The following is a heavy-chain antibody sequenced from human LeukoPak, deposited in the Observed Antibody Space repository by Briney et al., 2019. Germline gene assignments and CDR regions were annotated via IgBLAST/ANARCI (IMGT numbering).Heavy chain of an antibody. J-gene: IGHJ4*02. Sequence: GGSLRLSCGASGFTFSSYWMSWVRQAPGKGLEWVANIKQDGREKYYVDSVKGRFTISRDNAKNSLYLQMNSLRAEDTAVYYCARFRTAMQLWKGYYFDYWGQGTLVTVSS. V-gene: IGHV3-7*01. CDR3: ARFRTAMQLWKGYYFDY. D-gene: IGHD5-18*01. CDR2: IKQDGREK. CDR1: GFTFSSYW.